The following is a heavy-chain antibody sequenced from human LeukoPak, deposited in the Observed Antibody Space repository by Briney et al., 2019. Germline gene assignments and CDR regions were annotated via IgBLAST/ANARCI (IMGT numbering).Heavy chain of an antibody. J-gene: IGHJ4*02. CDR1: GFTFSTYW. CDR2: INSDGSST. CDR3: ARDSPHSSNDFHY. Sequence: QPGGSLRLSWAASGFTFSTYWMHWVRQAPGKGLVWVSRINSDGSSTRYADPVKGRFTISRDNAKNTLYLQMNSLSAEDTAVYYCARDSPHSSNDFHYWGQGTLVTVSS. V-gene: IGHV3-74*01. D-gene: IGHD6-13*01.